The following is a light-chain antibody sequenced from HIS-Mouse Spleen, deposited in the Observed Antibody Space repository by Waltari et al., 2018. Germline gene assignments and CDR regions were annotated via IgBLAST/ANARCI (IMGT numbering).Light chain of an antibody. Sequence: DSQLTQSPSFLSAQVGDRVTISCRASQAISSYLAWYQQKPGKAPKLLIYAASTLQSGVPSRFSGSGSGTEFTLTISSLQPEDFATYSCQQLNSYPLYTFGQGTKLEIK. V-gene: IGKV1-9*01. CDR3: QQLNSYPLYT. J-gene: IGKJ2*01. CDR1: QAISSY. CDR2: AAS.